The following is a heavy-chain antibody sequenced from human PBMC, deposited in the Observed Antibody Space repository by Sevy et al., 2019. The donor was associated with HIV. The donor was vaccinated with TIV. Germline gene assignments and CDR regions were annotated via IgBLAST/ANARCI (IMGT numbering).Heavy chain of an antibody. V-gene: IGHV3-23*01. CDR1: GFTFSSYA. Sequence: GGSLRLSCAASGFTFSSYAMSWVRQAPGKGLEWVSTFSFGCGKINYADSVKGQFTTSSDNSKNTLYLQMNSLRAEDTAVYYCAREGCSKPHDYWGQGTLVTVSS. J-gene: IGHJ4*02. D-gene: IGHD3-10*02. CDR3: AREGCSKPHDY. CDR2: FSFGCGKI.